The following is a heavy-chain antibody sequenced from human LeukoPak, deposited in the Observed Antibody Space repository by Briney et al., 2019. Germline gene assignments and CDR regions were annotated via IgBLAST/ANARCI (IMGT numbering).Heavy chain of an antibody. V-gene: IGHV4-39*07. CDR3: ARVPLY. CDR1: GASISISFYF. Sequence: PSETLSLTCTVSGASISISFYFWGWIRQPPGQGLEWIGSVYYNGTTYNNPSLKSRVSISVDTSKNQFSLKLSSVTAADTAVYYCARVPLYWGQGILVTVSS. CDR2: VYYNGTT. J-gene: IGHJ4*02.